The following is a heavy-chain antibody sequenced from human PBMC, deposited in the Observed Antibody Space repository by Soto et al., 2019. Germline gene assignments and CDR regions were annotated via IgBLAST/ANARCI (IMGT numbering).Heavy chain of an antibody. CDR2: IYWDDDK. J-gene: IGHJ4*02. Sequence: QITLKESGPTLVKPTQTLTLTCTFSGFSLSTSGVGVGWIRQPPGKALEWLALIYWDDDKRYSPSLKSRLTITKDTSRNQVVLTMTNMDPVDTATYYCAHRPGSEREFDYWGQGTLVTVSS. V-gene: IGHV2-5*02. CDR1: GFSLSTSGVG. D-gene: IGHD1-1*01. CDR3: AHRPGSEREFDY.